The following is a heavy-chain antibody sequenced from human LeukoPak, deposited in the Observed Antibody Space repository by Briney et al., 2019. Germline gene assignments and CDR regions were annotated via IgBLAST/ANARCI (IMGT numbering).Heavy chain of an antibody. J-gene: IGHJ2*01. V-gene: IGHV4-34*01. CDR2: INHSEST. Sequence: PSETLSLTCAVYGGSFSGYYWSWIRQPPGKVLEWIGEINHSESTNYDPSLKSRVTISVDTSKNQFSLKLSSVTAADTAVYYCARGPYVGDYDSSGYRRKYWYFDLWGRGTLGTVSS. D-gene: IGHD3-22*01. CDR1: GGSFSGYY. CDR3: ARGPYVGDYDSSGYRRKYWYFDL.